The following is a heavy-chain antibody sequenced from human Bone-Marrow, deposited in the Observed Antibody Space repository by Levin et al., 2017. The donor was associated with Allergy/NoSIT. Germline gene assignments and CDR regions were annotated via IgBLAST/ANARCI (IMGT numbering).Heavy chain of an antibody. CDR2: ISSSSSYT. D-gene: IGHD6-6*01. Sequence: SCAASGFTFSDYYMSWIRQAPGKGLEWVSYISSSSSYTNYADSVKGRFTISRDNAKNSLYLQMNSLRAEDTAVYYCARAVGLAAPYYFDYWGQGTLVTVSS. J-gene: IGHJ4*02. V-gene: IGHV3-11*06. CDR1: GFTFSDYY. CDR3: ARAVGLAAPYYFDY.